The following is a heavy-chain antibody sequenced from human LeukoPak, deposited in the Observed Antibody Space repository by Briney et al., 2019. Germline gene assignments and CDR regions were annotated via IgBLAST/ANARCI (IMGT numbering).Heavy chain of an antibody. Sequence: SETLSLTCTVSGGSISSSSYYWGWIRQPPGTGLEWIGSIYYSGSTYYNPSLKSRVTISVDTSKNQFSLKLSSVTAADTAVYYCANCRQSYGYCVFDYWGQGTLVTVSS. CDR3: ANCRQSYGYCVFDY. CDR2: IYYSGST. D-gene: IGHD3-16*01. V-gene: IGHV4-39*07. J-gene: IGHJ4*02. CDR1: GGSISSSSYY.